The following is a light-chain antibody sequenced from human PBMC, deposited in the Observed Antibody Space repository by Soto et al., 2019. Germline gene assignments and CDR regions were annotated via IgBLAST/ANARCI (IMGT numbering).Light chain of an antibody. Sequence: EIVLTQSPGTLSLSPGERATLSCRASQSVSSSYLAWYQQKPGQAPRLLIYGASSRATGIPDRFSGSGSGTDLTLTISRLEPEDFAVYYCQQYRDSPLTFGGGTKVEIK. V-gene: IGKV3-20*01. CDR3: QQYRDSPLT. CDR2: GAS. CDR1: QSVSSSY. J-gene: IGKJ4*01.